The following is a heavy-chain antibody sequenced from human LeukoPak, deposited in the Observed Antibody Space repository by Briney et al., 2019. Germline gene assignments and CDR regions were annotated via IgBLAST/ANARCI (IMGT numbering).Heavy chain of an antibody. V-gene: IGHV3-23*01. D-gene: IGHD2-15*01. CDR2: IXGSGGST. Sequence: AIXGSGGSTYYAASVKGRFTISRDNSKTTLYLQMNSLRAEDTAVYYCAMNPRGYCSGGSCYSDYWGQGTLVTVSS. CDR3: AMNPRGYCSGGSCYSDY. J-gene: IGHJ4*02.